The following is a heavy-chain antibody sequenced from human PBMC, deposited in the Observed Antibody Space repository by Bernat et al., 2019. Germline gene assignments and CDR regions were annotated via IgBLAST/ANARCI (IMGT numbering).Heavy chain of an antibody. D-gene: IGHD3-22*01. CDR1: GFTFSSYA. Sequence: QVQLVESGGGVVQPGRSLRLSCAASGFTFSSYAMHWVRQAPGKGLEWVAVISYDGSNKYYADSVKGRFTISRDNSKNTLYLQMNSLRAEDTAVYYCARDLSITMIGSGAFDIWGQGTMVTVSS. CDR2: ISYDGSNK. V-gene: IGHV3-30-3*01. CDR3: ARDLSITMIGSGAFDI. J-gene: IGHJ3*02.